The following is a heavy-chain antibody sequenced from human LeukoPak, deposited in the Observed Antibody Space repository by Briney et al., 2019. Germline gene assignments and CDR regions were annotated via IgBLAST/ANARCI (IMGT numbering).Heavy chain of an antibody. CDR3: ARAPFTYDSSGDSFDI. J-gene: IGHJ3*02. V-gene: IGHV3-66*01. Sequence: GGSLRLSCAASGFTVSSNYMSWVRQAPGKGLEWVSVIYSGGSTYYAESVKGRFTVSRDNSKNTLYLQMNSLRAEDTAVYYCARAPFTYDSSGDSFDIWGQGTMVTVSS. D-gene: IGHD3-22*01. CDR2: IYSGGST. CDR1: GFTVSSNY.